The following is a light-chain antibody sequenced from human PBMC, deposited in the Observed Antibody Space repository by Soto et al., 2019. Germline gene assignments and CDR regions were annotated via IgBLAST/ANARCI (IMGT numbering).Light chain of an antibody. Sequence: QSVLTQPASVSRSPGQSIAISCTGTSSDIGGYNYVSWYQQHPGKAPKLMIYDVSNRPSGVSNRFSGSKSGNTASLTISGLQAEDEADYYCSSYTYSSTRVFGGGTKLTVL. CDR1: SSDIGGYNY. CDR2: DVS. CDR3: SSYTYSSTRV. J-gene: IGLJ3*02. V-gene: IGLV2-14*01.